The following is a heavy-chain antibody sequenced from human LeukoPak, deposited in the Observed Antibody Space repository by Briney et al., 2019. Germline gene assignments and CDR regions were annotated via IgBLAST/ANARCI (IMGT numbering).Heavy chain of an antibody. CDR1: GFTFSSYS. CDR3: ARVPKRVRDTVTTSDWYFDL. Sequence: PGGSLRLSCAASGFTFSSYSMNWVRQAPGKGLEWVSSISSSSSYIYYADSVKGRFTISRDNAKNSLYLQMNSLRAEDTAVYYCARVPKRVRDTVTTSDWYFDLWGRGTLVTVSS. V-gene: IGHV3-21*01. J-gene: IGHJ2*01. D-gene: IGHD4-17*01. CDR2: ISSSSSYI.